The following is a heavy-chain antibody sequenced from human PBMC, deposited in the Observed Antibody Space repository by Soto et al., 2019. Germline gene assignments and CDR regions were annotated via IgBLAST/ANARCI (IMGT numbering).Heavy chain of an antibody. CDR1: GGTFSSYA. CDR3: ATGGAYCGGDCYFSQH. J-gene: IGHJ1*01. Sequence: QVQLVQSGAEVKKPGSSVKVSCKASGGTFSSYAISWVRQAPGQGLEWMGGIIPIFGTANYAQKFQGRVTITADESTSTAYMELSSLRSEDTAVYYCATGGAYCGGDCYFSQHWGQGTLVTVSP. CDR2: IIPIFGTA. D-gene: IGHD2-21*02. V-gene: IGHV1-69*01.